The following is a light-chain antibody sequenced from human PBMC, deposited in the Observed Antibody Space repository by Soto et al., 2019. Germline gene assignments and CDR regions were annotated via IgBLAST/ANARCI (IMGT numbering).Light chain of an antibody. J-gene: IGKJ2*01. CDR1: RSHVHSDGNIY. V-gene: IGKV2-30*02. Sequence: DVVLTQSPLSLSVTLGQPASISCGSSRSHVHSDGNIYLIWFQQRPGQSPRRLIYQVSNRDSGVPDRFSGSGSVTDFTLKISRVEAEDVGVYYCLQATHWPHTFGQGTKVDIK. CDR2: QVS. CDR3: LQATHWPHT.